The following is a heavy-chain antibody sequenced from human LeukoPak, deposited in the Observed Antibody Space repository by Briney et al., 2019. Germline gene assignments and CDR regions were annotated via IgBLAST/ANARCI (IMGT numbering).Heavy chain of an antibody. CDR1: GGSISNYY. V-gene: IGHV4-59*01. Sequence: SETLSLTCTVSGGSISNYYWSWIRQPPGKGLEWIGYIYYSGSTNYNPSLKSRVTISVDTSKNQFPLKLSSVTAADTAVYYCARTEVVPAALGTIDIWGQGTMVTVSS. CDR3: ARTEVVPAALGTIDI. CDR2: IYYSGST. J-gene: IGHJ3*02. D-gene: IGHD2-2*01.